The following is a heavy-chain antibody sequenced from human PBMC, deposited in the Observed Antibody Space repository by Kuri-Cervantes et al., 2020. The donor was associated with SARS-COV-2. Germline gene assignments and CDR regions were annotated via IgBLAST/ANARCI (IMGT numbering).Heavy chain of an antibody. Sequence: GESLKISCAASGFTFSSYWMSWVRQAPGKGLEWVANIKQDGSEKYYVDSVKGRFTISRDNSKNSLYLQMNSLRTEDTALYYCAKPFRAQGAFDIWGQGTMVTVSS. J-gene: IGHJ3*02. CDR1: GFTFSSYW. CDR2: IKQDGSEK. V-gene: IGHV3-7*03. CDR3: AKPFRAQGAFDI.